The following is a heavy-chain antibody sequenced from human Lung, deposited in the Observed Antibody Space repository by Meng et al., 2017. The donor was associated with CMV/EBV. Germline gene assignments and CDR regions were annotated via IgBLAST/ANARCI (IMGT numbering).Heavy chain of an antibody. J-gene: IGHJ6*02. Sequence: GESXKISCAASGFTFSNAWMSWVRQAPGKGLEWVGRIKSKTDGGTTDYAAPVKGRFTISRDDSKNTLYLQMNSLKTEDTALYYCAKDMGGSARYLGVYYYNYGMDLWXQGTXVTVSS. CDR1: GFTFSNAW. V-gene: IGHV3-15*01. CDR2: IKSKTDGGTT. CDR3: AKDMGGSARYLGVYYYNYGMDL. D-gene: IGHD3-10*01.